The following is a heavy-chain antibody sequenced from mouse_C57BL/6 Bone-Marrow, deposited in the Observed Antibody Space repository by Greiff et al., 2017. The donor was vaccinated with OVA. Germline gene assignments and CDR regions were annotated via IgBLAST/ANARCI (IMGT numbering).Heavy chain of an antibody. CDR1: GFTFSDYY. V-gene: IGHV5-12*01. CDR3: ARGGWLLPYFDY. CDR2: ISNGGGST. J-gene: IGHJ2*01. Sequence: EVKLQESGGGLVQPGGSLKLSCAASGFTFSDYYMYWVRQTPEKRLEWVAYISNGGGSTYYPDTVKGRFTISRDNAKNTLYLQMSRLKSEDTAMYYCARGGWLLPYFDYWGQGTTLTVSS. D-gene: IGHD2-3*01.